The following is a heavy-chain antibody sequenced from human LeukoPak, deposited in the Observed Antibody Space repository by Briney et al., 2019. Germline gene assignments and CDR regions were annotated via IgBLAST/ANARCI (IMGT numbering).Heavy chain of an antibody. Sequence: SETLSLTCTVSGVSISSSNHYWGWIRQPPGKGLEWIGSIYYSGDTYYNPSLKSRVTISVDTSKNQFSLKLSSVTAADTAVYLCARHVAVAANYFDPWGQGTLVTVSS. CDR1: GVSISSSNHY. V-gene: IGHV4-39*01. J-gene: IGHJ5*02. CDR3: ARHVAVAANYFDP. CDR2: IYYSGDT. D-gene: IGHD6-19*01.